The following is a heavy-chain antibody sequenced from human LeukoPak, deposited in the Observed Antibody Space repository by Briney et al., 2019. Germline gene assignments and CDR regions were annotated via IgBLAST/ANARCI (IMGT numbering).Heavy chain of an antibody. CDR2: ISSSSSYI. Sequence: GGSLRLSCAAPGFTFSSYSMNWVRQAPGKGLEWVSSISSSSSYIYYADSVKGRFTISRDNAKNSLYLQMNSLRAEDTAVYYCARDWGYYDILTGYYPNYFDYWGQGTLVTVSS. D-gene: IGHD3-9*01. CDR1: GFTFSSYS. V-gene: IGHV3-21*01. CDR3: ARDWGYYDILTGYYPNYFDY. J-gene: IGHJ4*02.